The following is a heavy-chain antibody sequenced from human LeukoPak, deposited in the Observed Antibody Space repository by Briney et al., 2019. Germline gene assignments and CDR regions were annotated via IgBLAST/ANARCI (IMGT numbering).Heavy chain of an antibody. CDR1: GYTFTSYA. V-gene: IGHV7-4-1*02. CDR3: ARGRGVDTAMVNLYYYYYYMDV. Sequence: GASVKVSGKASGYTFTSYAMNWVRQAPGQGLEWMGWINTNIGNPTYAQGFTGRFVFSLDTSVSTAYLQISSLKAEDTAVYYCARGRGVDTAMVNLYYYYYYMDVWGKGTTVTVSS. CDR2: INTNIGNP. J-gene: IGHJ6*03. D-gene: IGHD5-18*01.